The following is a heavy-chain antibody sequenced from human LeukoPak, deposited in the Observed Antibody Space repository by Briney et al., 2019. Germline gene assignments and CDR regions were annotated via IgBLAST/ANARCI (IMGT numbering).Heavy chain of an antibody. CDR1: GFTFSSYS. CDR2: ISSNGGST. Sequence: GGSLRLSCAASGFTFSSYSMHWVRQAPGKGLEYVSGISSNGGSTWYAGSVKGRFTISRDNSKNTVNLQLGSLRVEDTAVYHCARMTLYGSGTVHWGQGILVTVSS. J-gene: IGHJ4*02. CDR3: ARMTLYGSGTVH. V-gene: IGHV3-64*02. D-gene: IGHD3-10*01.